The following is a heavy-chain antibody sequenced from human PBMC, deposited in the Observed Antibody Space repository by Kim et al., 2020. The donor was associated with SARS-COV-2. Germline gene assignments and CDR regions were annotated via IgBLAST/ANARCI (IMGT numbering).Heavy chain of an antibody. V-gene: IGHV6-1*01. CDR3: ARDPPEDQGLDI. Sequence: SQTLSLTCAISGDSVSNNGDAWNWIRLSPSRGLEWLGRTYYRSKWYNDYAESVKSRLTVNPDTAKNQFSLHLESVTPEDTAIYYCARDPPEDQGLDIWGQGTMVTVSP. J-gene: IGHJ3*02. D-gene: IGHD2-15*01. CDR1: GDSVSNNGDA. CDR2: TYYRSKWYN.